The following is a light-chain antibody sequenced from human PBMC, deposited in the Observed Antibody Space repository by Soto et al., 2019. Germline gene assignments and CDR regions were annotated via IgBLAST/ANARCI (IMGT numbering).Light chain of an antibody. Sequence: IVLTQSPATVSVSPGESATLSCRASRNINRNLAWYQQKPGQAPRLLVYLASTRAIGIPVRFSGSGSGTEFTLTIRDVQSEDVGVYHCQQYDEHPPYSFGQGTKLEI. J-gene: IGKJ2*03. CDR2: LAS. CDR3: QQYDEHPPYS. CDR1: RNINRN. V-gene: IGKV3-15*01.